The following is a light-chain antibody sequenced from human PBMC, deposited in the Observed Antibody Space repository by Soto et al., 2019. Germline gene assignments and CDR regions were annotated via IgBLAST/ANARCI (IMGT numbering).Light chain of an antibody. V-gene: IGKV3-20*01. CDR1: HSIGGTY. CDR3: QQYGFSLT. J-gene: IGKJ1*01. CDR2: GAS. Sequence: EIVLTQSPGTLSLSPGEGATLSCRASHSIGGTYLAWFQQKPGQTPRLLIYGASNRATGIPDRFSGSGSETDFALTISGLEPEDSAVYYCQQYGFSLTFGQGTKVEIK.